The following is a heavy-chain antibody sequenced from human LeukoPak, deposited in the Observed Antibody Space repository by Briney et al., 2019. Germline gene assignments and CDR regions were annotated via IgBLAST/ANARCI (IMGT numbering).Heavy chain of an antibody. CDR2: IYTSGYS. D-gene: IGHD6-13*01. V-gene: IGHV4-4*07. CDR3: AKDMYSSSWYLFGALDY. J-gene: IGHJ4*02. Sequence: SETLSLTCTVSGGSISSYYWSWIRQPAGKGLEWIGRIYTSGYSNYNPSLKSRVTMSVDTSKNQFSLKLSSVTAADTAVYYCAKDMYSSSWYLFGALDYWGQGTLVTVSS. CDR1: GGSISSYY.